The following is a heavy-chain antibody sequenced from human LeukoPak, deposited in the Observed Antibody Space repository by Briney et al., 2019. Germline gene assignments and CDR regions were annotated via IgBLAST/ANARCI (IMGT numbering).Heavy chain of an antibody. CDR1: GGSFSGYY. J-gene: IGHJ4*02. V-gene: IGHV4-34*01. Sequence: SETLSLTCAVYGGSFSGYYWSWIRQPPGKGLEWIGEINHSGSTNYNPSLKSRVTISVDTSKNQFSLKLSSVTAADTAVYYCAKDGWQLGRGWVDYWGQGTLVTVSS. CDR2: INHSGST. D-gene: IGHD6-6*01. CDR3: AKDGWQLGRGWVDY.